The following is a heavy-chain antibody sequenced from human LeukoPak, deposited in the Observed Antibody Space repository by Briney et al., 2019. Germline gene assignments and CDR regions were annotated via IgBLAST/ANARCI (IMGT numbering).Heavy chain of an antibody. CDR1: GGTFSSYA. Sequence: GASVKVSCNASGGTFSSYAISWVRQAPGQGLEWMGRIIPIFGTANYAQKFQGGVTITANKNTSFAYMELTGLSSDDTAYYYWGGCEMATTPGNDYWGQGTLVTVSS. V-gene: IGHV1-69*06. D-gene: IGHD5-24*01. J-gene: IGHJ4*02. CDR2: IIPIFGTA. CDR3: GGCEMATTPGNDY.